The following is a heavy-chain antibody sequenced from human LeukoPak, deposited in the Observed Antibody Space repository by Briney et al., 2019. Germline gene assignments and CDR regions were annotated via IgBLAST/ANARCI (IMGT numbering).Heavy chain of an antibody. V-gene: IGHV1-8*03. D-gene: IGHD3-16*02. CDR3: ARGLGQHYDYVWGSYRTYYMDV. J-gene: IGHJ6*03. CDR2: MNPNSGNT. CDR1: GYTFTSYD. Sequence: GASVKVSCTASGYTFTSYDINWVRQATGQGLEWMGWMNPNSGNTGYAQKFQGRVTITRNTSISTAYMELSSLRSDDTAVYYSARGLGQHYDYVWGSYRTYYMDVWGKGTTVTVSS.